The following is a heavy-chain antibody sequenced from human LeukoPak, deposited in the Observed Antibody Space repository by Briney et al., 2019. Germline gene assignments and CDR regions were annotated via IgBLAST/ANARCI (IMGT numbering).Heavy chain of an antibody. J-gene: IGHJ6*03. CDR3: TTDGIAAARYYYYMDV. CDR1: GFTFSNAW. V-gene: IGHV3-15*01. CDR2: IKSKTDGGTT. Sequence: GGSLRLSYAASGFTFSNAWMSWVRQAPGKGLEWVGRIKSKTDGGTTDYAAPVKGRFTISRDDSKNTLYLQMNSLKTEDTAVYYCTTDGIAAARYYYYMDVWGKGTTVTVSS. D-gene: IGHD6-13*01.